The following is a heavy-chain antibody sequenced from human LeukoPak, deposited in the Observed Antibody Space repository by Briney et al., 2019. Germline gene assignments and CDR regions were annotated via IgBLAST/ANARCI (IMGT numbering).Heavy chain of an antibody. J-gene: IGHJ4*02. CDR2: INPNSGGT. D-gene: IGHD5-18*01. V-gene: IGHV1-2*02. CDR3: ARRYGYSYGYGYDY. CDR1: GYTFTGYY. Sequence: GVSVKVSCKASGYTFTGYYMHWVRQAPGQGLECMGWINPNSGGTNYAQKFQGRVTMTRDTSISTAYMELSRLRSDDTAVYYCARRYGYSYGYGYDYWGQGTLVTVSS.